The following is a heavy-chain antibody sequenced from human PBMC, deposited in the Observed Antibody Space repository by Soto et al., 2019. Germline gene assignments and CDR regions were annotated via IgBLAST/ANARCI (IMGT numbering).Heavy chain of an antibody. CDR3: ARERGIAARPRPYYYGMDV. J-gene: IGHJ6*02. V-gene: IGHV4-34*01. CDR2: INHSGST. CDR1: GGSFSGYY. Sequence: PSETLSLTCGVYGGSFSGYYWSWIRQPPGKRLEWIGEINHSGSTNYNPSLKSRVTISVDTSKNQFSLKLSSVTAADTAVYYCARERGIAARPRPYYYGMDVWGQGTTVTVSS. D-gene: IGHD6-6*01.